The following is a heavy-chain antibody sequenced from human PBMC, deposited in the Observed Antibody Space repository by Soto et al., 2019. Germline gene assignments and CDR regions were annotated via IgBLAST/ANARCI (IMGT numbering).Heavy chain of an antibody. CDR2: VYYSGST. CDR1: GGSTSSRSHY. V-gene: IGHV4-39*01. Sequence: SDTLSLTCTVSGGSTSSRSHYWGWIRQPPGKGLEWIGSVYYSGSTKYNSSLKSRVTISVDTSKNQFSLKLTSVTAADTAMYNCARLNTENYTRCFDHWGQGTLVTVSS. CDR3: ARLNTENYTRCFDH. D-gene: IGHD1-7*01. J-gene: IGHJ5*02.